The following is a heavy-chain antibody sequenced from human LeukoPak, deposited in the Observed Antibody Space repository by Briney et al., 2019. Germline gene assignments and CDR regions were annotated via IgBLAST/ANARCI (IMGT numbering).Heavy chain of an antibody. J-gene: IGHJ4*02. CDR1: GGSFGGYY. CDR3: ARSDPGADYGDYELDY. D-gene: IGHD4-17*01. V-gene: IGHV4-34*01. Sequence: SETLSLTCAVYGGSFGGYYWSRIRQPPGKGLEWIGEINHSGSTNYNPSLKSRVTISVDTSKNQFSLKLSSVTAADTAVYYCARSDPGADYGDYELDYWGQGTLVTVSS. CDR2: INHSGST.